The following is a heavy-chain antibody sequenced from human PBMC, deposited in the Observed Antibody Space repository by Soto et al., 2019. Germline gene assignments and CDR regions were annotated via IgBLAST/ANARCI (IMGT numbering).Heavy chain of an antibody. Sequence: GGSLRLSCAASGFTFSSYGMHWVRQAPGKGLEWVAVIWYDGSNKYYADSVKGRFTISRDNSKNTLYLQMNSLRTEDTAVYYCVRDGSCTYGLCYTKFFDFWGQGTLVTVSS. CDR3: VRDGSCTYGLCYTKFFDF. CDR1: GFTFSSYG. CDR2: IWYDGSNK. D-gene: IGHD2-2*03. V-gene: IGHV3-33*01. J-gene: IGHJ4*02.